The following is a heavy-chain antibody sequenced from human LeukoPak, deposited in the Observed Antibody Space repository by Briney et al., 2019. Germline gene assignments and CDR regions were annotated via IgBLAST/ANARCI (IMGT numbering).Heavy chain of an antibody. J-gene: IGHJ5*02. CDR3: ARDQEITYCGGDCYSGEWFDP. V-gene: IGHV1-18*01. CDR1: GYTGTSYG. D-gene: IGHD2-21*01. Sequence: ASVKVSCKASGYTGTSYGISWVRQAPGQGLEWVGWISAYNGNTNYAQKLQGRVTMTTHPSTSTAYMELRSLRSDDPAVYYCARDQEITYCGGDCYSGEWFDPWGQGTLVTVSS. CDR2: ISAYNGNT.